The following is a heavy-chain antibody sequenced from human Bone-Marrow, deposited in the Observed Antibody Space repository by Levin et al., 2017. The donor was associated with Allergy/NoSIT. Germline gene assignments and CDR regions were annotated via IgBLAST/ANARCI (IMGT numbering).Heavy chain of an antibody. Sequence: SQTLSLPCAVYGGSFRGSYWSWIRQPPGKGLEWIGEINHSGSTNYNPSLKSRVTISVDTSKNQFSLKLSSVTAADTAVYYCARGRGRITMIVVVTRLVGKTFDYWGQGTLVTVSS. CDR1: GGSFRGSY. D-gene: IGHD3-22*01. CDR2: INHSGST. CDR3: ARGRGRITMIVVVTRLVGKTFDY. J-gene: IGHJ4*02. V-gene: IGHV4-34*01.